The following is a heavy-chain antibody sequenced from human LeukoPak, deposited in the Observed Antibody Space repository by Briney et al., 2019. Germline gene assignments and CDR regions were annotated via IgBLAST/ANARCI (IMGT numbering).Heavy chain of an antibody. CDR3: AKDPRAQVVVPAAMDDAFDI. J-gene: IGHJ3*02. CDR2: ISDSGGST. V-gene: IGHV3-23*01. Sequence: VPPGGSLRLSCAASGFTFSSYAMSWVRQAPGKGLEWVSAISDSGGSTYYADSVKGRFTISRDNSKNTLYLQMNSLRAEDTAVYYCAKDPRAQVVVPAAMDDAFDIWGQGTMVTVSS. D-gene: IGHD2-2*01. CDR1: GFTFSSYA.